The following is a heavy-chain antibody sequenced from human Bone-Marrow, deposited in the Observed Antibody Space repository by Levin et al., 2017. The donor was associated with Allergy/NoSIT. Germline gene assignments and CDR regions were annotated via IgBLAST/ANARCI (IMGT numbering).Heavy chain of an antibody. CDR2: INTNNKYI. D-gene: IGHD6-19*01. Sequence: LSLTCAASGFPFSSYSMSWVRQAPGKGLEWVSSINTNNKYIYYADSVKGRFTISRDNAKNSLYLQMNSLRAEDTAVYYCARAEEGFYWYFDFWGRGTLVTVSS. V-gene: IGHV3-21*06. J-gene: IGHJ2*01. CDR3: ARAEEGFYWYFDF. CDR1: GFPFSSYS.